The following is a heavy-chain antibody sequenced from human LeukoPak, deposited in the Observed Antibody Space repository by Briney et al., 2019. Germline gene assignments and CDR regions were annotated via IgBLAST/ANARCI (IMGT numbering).Heavy chain of an antibody. CDR1: GFTFSSYA. Sequence: GGSLRLSCGASGFTFSSYAMNWVRQAPGKGLEWVSAISGSGSSTYYADSVKGRFTISRDNSKNTLYLQTNSLRAEDTAVYYCAKPAKTDYTDYWGQGTLVTVSS. J-gene: IGHJ4*02. CDR3: AKPAKTDYTDY. CDR2: ISGSGSST. D-gene: IGHD1-14*01. V-gene: IGHV3-23*01.